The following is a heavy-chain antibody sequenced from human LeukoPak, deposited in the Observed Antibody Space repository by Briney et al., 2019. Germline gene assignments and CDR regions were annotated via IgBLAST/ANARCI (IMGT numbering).Heavy chain of an antibody. D-gene: IGHD3-22*01. Sequence: GGSLRLSCAASGFTFSSYEMNWVRQAPGKGLEWVSYISSSGSTIYYADSVKGRFTISRDNAKNSLYLQMNSLRAEDTAVYYCARDRPRRLYYYDSSGYLDYWGQGTLVTVSS. CDR2: ISSSGSTI. CDR1: GFTFSSYE. J-gene: IGHJ4*02. CDR3: ARDRPRRLYYYDSSGYLDY. V-gene: IGHV3-48*03.